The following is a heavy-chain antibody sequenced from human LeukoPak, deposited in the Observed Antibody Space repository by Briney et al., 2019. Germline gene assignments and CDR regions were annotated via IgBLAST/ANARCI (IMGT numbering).Heavy chain of an antibody. CDR3: ATVLTAAGKGAFDY. V-gene: IGHV1-8*03. Sequence: ASVKVSCKASGYTFTSYDINWVRQATGQGLEWMGWMNPNSGNTGYAQKFQGRVTITRNTSISTAYMELNSLRAEDTAVYYCATVLTAAGKGAFDYWGQGTLVTVSS. J-gene: IGHJ4*02. CDR2: MNPNSGNT. D-gene: IGHD6-13*01. CDR1: GYTFTSYD.